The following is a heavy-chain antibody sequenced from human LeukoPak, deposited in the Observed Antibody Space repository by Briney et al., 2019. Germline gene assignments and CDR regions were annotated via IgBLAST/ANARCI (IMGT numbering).Heavy chain of an antibody. CDR1: GFTFSSYA. Sequence: GGSLRLSCAASGFTFSSYAMSWARQAPGKGLEWVPDISGSGGNTYYADSVKGRFTISRDNSKNTLSLQMNSLRAEDTAVYYCAKGYDFLDYWGQGTLVTVSS. V-gene: IGHV3-23*01. CDR2: ISGSGGNT. J-gene: IGHJ4*02. D-gene: IGHD3-3*01. CDR3: AKGYDFLDY.